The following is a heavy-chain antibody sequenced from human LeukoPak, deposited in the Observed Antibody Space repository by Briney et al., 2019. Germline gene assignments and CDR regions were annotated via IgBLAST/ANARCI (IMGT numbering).Heavy chain of an antibody. D-gene: IGHD2-21*02. Sequence: GGSLRLSCGASGFTFSRHAMSWVRQAPGKGLEWVSVITSSGRTAYYGDSVKGRFTMSRDNSKNTLYLQMNSLRPEDTAVYYYAKETGGDDSAYFDHWGQGTLVTVSS. CDR3: AKETGGDDSAYFDH. CDR2: ITSSGRTA. J-gene: IGHJ4*02. V-gene: IGHV3-23*01. CDR1: GFTFSRHA.